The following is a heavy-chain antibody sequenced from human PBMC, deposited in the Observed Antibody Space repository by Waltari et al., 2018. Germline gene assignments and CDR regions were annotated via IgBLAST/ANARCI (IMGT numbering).Heavy chain of an antibody. CDR3: ARDSAAIDY. CDR1: GFTFSSYA. Sequence: QVQLVESGGGVVQPGRSLRLSCAASGFTFSSYAMHWVRQAPGKGLAWVAVISDDGRKKYDADSGKGRFTISRGNSKNTLYLQMNSLRAEDTAVYYCARDSAAIDYWGQGTLVTVSS. D-gene: IGHD6-13*01. V-gene: IGHV3-30*04. J-gene: IGHJ4*02. CDR2: ISDDGRKK.